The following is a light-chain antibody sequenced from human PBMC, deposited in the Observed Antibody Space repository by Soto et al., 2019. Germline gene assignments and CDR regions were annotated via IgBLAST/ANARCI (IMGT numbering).Light chain of an antibody. Sequence: QPVLTQSPSASASLGASVKLTCTLSSGHSSYAIAWHQQQPEKGPRYLMKLNSDGSHSKGDGIPDRFSGSSSGAERYLTISSLLSEGEADYYCQILGTCIRVFGVGTKLTVL. V-gene: IGLV4-69*01. CDR2: LNSDGSH. CDR1: SGHSSYA. CDR3: QILGTCIRV. J-gene: IGLJ2*01.